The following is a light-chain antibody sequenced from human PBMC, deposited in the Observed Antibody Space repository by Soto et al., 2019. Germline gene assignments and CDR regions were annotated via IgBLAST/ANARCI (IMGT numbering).Light chain of an antibody. CDR2: GAS. Sequence: EIVLTQSPGTLSLSPGERATLSCRASQSISSSYLAWYQQRPGQAPRLLIFGASYRATGIPDRFSGSGSGTDFTLTISRLETEDFAVYYCQQYSSSPPEFTLGPGTKVDSK. CDR3: QQYSSSPPEFT. J-gene: IGKJ3*01. V-gene: IGKV3-20*01. CDR1: QSISSSY.